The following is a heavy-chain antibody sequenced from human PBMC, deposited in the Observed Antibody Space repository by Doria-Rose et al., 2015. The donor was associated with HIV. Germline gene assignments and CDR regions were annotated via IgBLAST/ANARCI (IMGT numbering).Heavy chain of an antibody. CDR2: IFSDDER. Sequence: QVTLKESGPVLVKPTETLPLTCTVSGVSLSSPGMGASWIRQPPGKALEWLANIFSDDERSYKTSLKSRLTISRGTSKSQVVLTMTDMDPVDTATYYCARIKSSRWYHKYYFDFWGQGTLVIVSA. CDR1: GVSLSSPGMG. D-gene: IGHD6-13*01. V-gene: IGHV2-26*01. CDR3: ARIKSSRWYHKYYFDF. J-gene: IGHJ4*02.